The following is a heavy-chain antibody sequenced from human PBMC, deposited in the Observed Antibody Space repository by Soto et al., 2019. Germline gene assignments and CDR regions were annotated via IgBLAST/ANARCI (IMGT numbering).Heavy chain of an antibody. D-gene: IGHD5-18*01. CDR2: IYYSGST. J-gene: IGHJ3*02. V-gene: IGHV4-31*03. Sequence: SETLSLTCTVSGGSISSGGYYWSWIRQHPGKGLEWIGYIYYSGSTYYNPSLKSRVTISVDTSKNQFSLKLSSVTAADTAVYYCARDRAPRDTAMVDDAFDIWGQGTMVTVSS. CDR3: ARDRAPRDTAMVDDAFDI. CDR1: GGSISSGGYY.